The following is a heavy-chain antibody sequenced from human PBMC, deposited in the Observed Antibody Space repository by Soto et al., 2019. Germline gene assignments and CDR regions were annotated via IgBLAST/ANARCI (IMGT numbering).Heavy chain of an antibody. CDR2: IRSKANSYAT. J-gene: IGHJ3*02. CDR1: GFTFSGSA. D-gene: IGHD2-15*01. CDR3: TTLGCSGGSCYSRAGAFDI. V-gene: IGHV3-73*01. Sequence: GGSLRLSCAVSGFTFSGSAMHWVRQASGKGLEWVGRIRSKANSYATAYAASVKGRFTISRDDSKNTAYLQMNSLKTEDTAVYYCTTLGCSGGSCYSRAGAFDIWGQGTMVTVSS.